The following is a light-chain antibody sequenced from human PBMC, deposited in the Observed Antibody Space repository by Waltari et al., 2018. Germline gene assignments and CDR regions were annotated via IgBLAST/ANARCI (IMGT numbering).Light chain of an antibody. J-gene: IGLJ3*02. Sequence: QSVLTQPPSVSGAPGQRVTISCTVSSPNIAALYDVPWYQQPPGTAPNLLNYANNKRPSGVPDRFSGSKSGTSASLAITGLQAEDEADYYCQSYDSSLSGSWVFGGGTKLTVL. CDR2: ANN. V-gene: IGLV1-40*01. CDR3: QSYDSSLSGSWV. CDR1: SPNIAALYD.